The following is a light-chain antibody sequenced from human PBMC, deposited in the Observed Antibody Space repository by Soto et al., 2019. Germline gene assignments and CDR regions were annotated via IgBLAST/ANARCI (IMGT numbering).Light chain of an antibody. V-gene: IGLV1-40*01. CDR2: GNS. J-gene: IGLJ2*01. CDR3: QSYDSSLSGSVV. Sequence: QSVLTQPPSVSGAPGQRVTISCTGSSSNIGAGYDVYWYQQLPGTAPKLLIYGNSNRPSGVPDRFSGSKSGTSASLAITGLQAEDEAEYYCQSYDSSLSGSVVFGGGTQLTVL. CDR1: SSNIGAGYD.